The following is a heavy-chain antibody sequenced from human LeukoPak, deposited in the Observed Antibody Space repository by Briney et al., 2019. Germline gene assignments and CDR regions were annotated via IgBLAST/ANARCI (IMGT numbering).Heavy chain of an antibody. V-gene: IGHV4-34*01. CDR2: TNHSGST. D-gene: IGHD3-22*01. CDR3: ARGPDSSGYYPAY. CDR1: GGSFSGYY. J-gene: IGHJ4*02. Sequence: SETLSLTCAVYGGSFSGYYWSWIRQPPGKGLEWIGETNHSGSTNYNPSLKSRVTISVDTSKNQFSLKLSSVTAADTAVYYCARGPDSSGYYPAYWGQGTLVTVSS.